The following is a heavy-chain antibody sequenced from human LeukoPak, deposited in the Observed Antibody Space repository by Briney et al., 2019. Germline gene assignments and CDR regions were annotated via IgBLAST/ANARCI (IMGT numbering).Heavy chain of an antibody. CDR1: GGSISSYY. CDR2: IYYSGST. V-gene: IGHV4-59*01. J-gene: IGHJ4*02. D-gene: IGHD3-3*01. CDR3: ARSLGVVLLLFDY. Sequence: SETLSLTCTVSGGSISSYYWSWIRQPPGKGLEWIGYIYYSGSTNHNPSPKSRVTISVDTSKNQFSLKLSSVTAADTAVYYCARSLGVVLLLFDYWGQGTLVTVSS.